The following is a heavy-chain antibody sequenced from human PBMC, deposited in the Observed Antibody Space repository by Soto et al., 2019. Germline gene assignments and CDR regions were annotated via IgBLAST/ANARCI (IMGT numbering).Heavy chain of an antibody. V-gene: IGHV4-39*01. J-gene: IGHJ4*02. CDR3: ARPRYDILTGSAYYFDY. Sequence: PSETLSLTCTVSGGSISSSSYYWGWIRQPPGKGLEWIGSIYYSGSTYYNPSLKSRVTISVDTSKNQFYLKLSSVTAADTAVYYCARPRYDILTGSAYYFDYWGQGTLVTVSS. CDR2: IYYSGST. D-gene: IGHD3-9*01. CDR1: GGSISSSSYY.